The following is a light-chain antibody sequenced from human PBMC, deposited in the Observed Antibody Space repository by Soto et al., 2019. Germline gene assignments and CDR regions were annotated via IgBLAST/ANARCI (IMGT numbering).Light chain of an antibody. V-gene: IGLV2-23*01. CDR2: EGS. Sequence: QSALTQPASVSGSPGQSITISCTGTSNDVGNYNLVSCFQRHPGKVPKLMIYEGSKRPSGLSNRFSGSKSGNTASLTISGLQAKDEADYYCCSYAGGSTSLFGGGTQLTVL. J-gene: IGLJ7*01. CDR1: SNDVGNYNL. CDR3: CSYAGGSTSL.